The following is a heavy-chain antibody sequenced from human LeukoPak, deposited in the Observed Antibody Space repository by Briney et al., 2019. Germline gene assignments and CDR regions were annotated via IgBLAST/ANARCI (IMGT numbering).Heavy chain of an antibody. CDR3: ARENTAMAERQFDY. Sequence: GGSLRLSCAASGFTFSSYWMHWVRQAPGKGLVWVSRINSDGSSTSYADSVKGRFTISRDNAKNTLYLQMNSLRAEDTAVYYCARENTAMAERQFDYWGLGTLVTVSS. CDR2: INSDGSST. D-gene: IGHD5-18*01. V-gene: IGHV3-74*01. CDR1: GFTFSSYW. J-gene: IGHJ4*02.